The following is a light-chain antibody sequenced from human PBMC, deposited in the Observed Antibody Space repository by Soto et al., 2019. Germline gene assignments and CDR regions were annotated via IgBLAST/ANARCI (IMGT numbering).Light chain of an antibody. Sequence: DIQMTQSPSSLSASVGDRVTITCRASQNISSFLNWYQQKPGKAPNPLTYGAFSVQSGVPSRFSGSGSGTEFTLTISSLQPEDFATYYCQGLNDYPITFGQGTRLEIK. J-gene: IGKJ5*01. V-gene: IGKV1-39*01. CDR3: QGLNDYPIT. CDR1: QNISSF. CDR2: GAF.